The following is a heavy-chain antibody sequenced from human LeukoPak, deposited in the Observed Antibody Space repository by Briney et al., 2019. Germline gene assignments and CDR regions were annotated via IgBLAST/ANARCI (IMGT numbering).Heavy chain of an antibody. CDR3: ARTGSEVEDWFDP. J-gene: IGHJ5*02. CDR1: GGSISSYY. D-gene: IGHD3-10*01. Sequence: SETLSLTCTVSGGSISSYYWSWIRQPPGKGLEWIGYIYYSGSTNYNPSLKSRVTISVDTSKNQFSLKLSSVTAADTAVYYCARTGSEVEDWFDPWGQGTLVTVSS. CDR2: IYYSGST. V-gene: IGHV4-59*01.